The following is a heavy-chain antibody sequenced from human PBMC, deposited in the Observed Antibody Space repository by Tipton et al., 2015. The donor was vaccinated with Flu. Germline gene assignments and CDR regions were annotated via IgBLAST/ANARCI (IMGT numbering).Heavy chain of an antibody. CDR1: GFTFANFA. Sequence: SLRLSCAASGFTFANFAMKWVRQAPGKGLEWVSAISGRDNRTYYADSLKGRFTISRDNSKNTPYLQMNGLRVEDTAIYYCAKTSLLIPAAKPFGMDVWGQGTTVTVSS. V-gene: IGHV3-23*01. J-gene: IGHJ6*02. CDR3: AKTSLLIPAAKPFGMDV. D-gene: IGHD2-2*01. CDR2: ISGRDNRT.